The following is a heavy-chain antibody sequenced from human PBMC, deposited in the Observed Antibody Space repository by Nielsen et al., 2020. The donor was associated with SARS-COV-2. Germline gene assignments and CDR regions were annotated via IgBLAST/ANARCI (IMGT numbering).Heavy chain of an antibody. CDR1: GFTFSSYA. Sequence: GESLKISCAASGFTFSSYAMSWVRQAPGKGLEWVSAISGGGGSTYYADSVKGRFTVSRDNSKNTLYLQMNSLRADDTAVYYCAAQWLVLGAFDIWGQGTMVTVSS. V-gene: IGHV3-23*01. J-gene: IGHJ3*02. CDR2: ISGGGGST. CDR3: AAQWLVLGAFDI. D-gene: IGHD6-19*01.